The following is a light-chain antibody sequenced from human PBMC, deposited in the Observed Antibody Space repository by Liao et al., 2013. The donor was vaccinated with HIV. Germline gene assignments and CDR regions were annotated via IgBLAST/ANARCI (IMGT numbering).Light chain of an antibody. CDR3: QAWDSSIWV. CDR1: KLGDKY. CDR2: QDN. J-gene: IGLJ3*02. Sequence: SYELTQPPSVSVSPGQTASITCSGDKLGDKYAYWFQQKPGQSPVLVIYQDNKRPSGIPERFSGSNSGNTATLTISGTQAMDEADYYCQAWDSSIWVFGGGTKLTVL. V-gene: IGLV3-1*01.